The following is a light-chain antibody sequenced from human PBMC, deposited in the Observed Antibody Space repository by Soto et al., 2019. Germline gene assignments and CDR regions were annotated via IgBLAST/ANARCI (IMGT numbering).Light chain of an antibody. J-gene: IGKJ5*01. CDR1: QSVSSN. V-gene: IGKV3-11*01. CDR2: DAS. Sequence: EILMTQSPATLSVSPGERATLSCRASQSVSSNLAWYQQKPGQAPRLLIYDASIRATGIPARFSGSGSGTDFTLTISSLEPEDFAVYYCQQRSNWPPITFGQGTRLEIK. CDR3: QQRSNWPPIT.